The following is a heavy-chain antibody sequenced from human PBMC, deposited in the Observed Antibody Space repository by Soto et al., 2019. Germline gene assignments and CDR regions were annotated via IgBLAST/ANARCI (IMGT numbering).Heavy chain of an antibody. D-gene: IGHD2-21*02. Sequence: GGSLRLSCAASGFTFSSYNMNWVRQAPGKGLEWVSSISSSSSYIYYADSVKGRFTISRDNAKNSLYLQMNSLRAEDTAVYYCAKPLAYCGGDCRIGNAFDIWGQGTMVTVSS. V-gene: IGHV3-21*01. J-gene: IGHJ3*02. CDR2: ISSSSSYI. CDR3: AKPLAYCGGDCRIGNAFDI. CDR1: GFTFSSYN.